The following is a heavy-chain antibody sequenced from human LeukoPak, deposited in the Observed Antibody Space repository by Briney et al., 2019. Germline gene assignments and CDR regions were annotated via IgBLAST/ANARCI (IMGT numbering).Heavy chain of an antibody. CDR3: ARYLAAPYDAFDI. CDR2: INSNSGGV. D-gene: IGHD2-15*01. V-gene: IGHV1-2*02. CDR1: GYTFTGYF. Sequence: GASVRVSCKASGYTFTGYFMNWVRQAPGQGLEWMGWINSNSGGVHYAQNFQGRVTMTRDTSISTAYMDLTRLRYDDTAVYFCARYLAAPYDAFDIWGQGTMVTVSS. J-gene: IGHJ3*02.